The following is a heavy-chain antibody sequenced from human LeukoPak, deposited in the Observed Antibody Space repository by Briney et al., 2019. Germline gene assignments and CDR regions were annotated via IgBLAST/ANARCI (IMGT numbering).Heavy chain of an antibody. V-gene: IGHV3-66*01. CDR1: GFTFSDNY. J-gene: IGHJ4*02. Sequence: GGSLRLSCAASGFTFSDNYMSWVRQAPGQGLEWVSIIYSGGTTYYADSVKGRFTISRDISRNMVYLQMNSLRAEDTAVFYCARALPAASHTSFDYWGQGTLVTVSS. CDR2: IYSGGTT. CDR3: ARALPAASHTSFDY. D-gene: IGHD2-2*01.